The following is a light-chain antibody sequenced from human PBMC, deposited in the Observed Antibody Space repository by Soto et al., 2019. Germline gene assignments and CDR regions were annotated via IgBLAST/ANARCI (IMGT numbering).Light chain of an antibody. CDR1: QSVTSAY. CDR2: VAS. V-gene: IGKV3-20*01. CDR3: QHYSSSPPAST. Sequence: EIVLTQSPGPLSLSPGERATLSCRASQSVTSAYLAWYQQQHNQAPRLLIYVASYRATDIPDRFSGGGSGTDFTLTISRLEPEDFAVYYCQHYSSSPPASTCGQGTRLEIK. J-gene: IGKJ5*01.